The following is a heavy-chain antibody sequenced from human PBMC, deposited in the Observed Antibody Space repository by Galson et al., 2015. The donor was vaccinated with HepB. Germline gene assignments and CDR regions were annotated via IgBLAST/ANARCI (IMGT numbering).Heavy chain of an antibody. CDR3: VRSPVQTTGSPLLY. Sequence: SVKVSCKASGYTFTSYGISWVRQAPGQGLEWMGWIDAYSGNTNYAQKLQDRVTMTTDTSTTTAYMELRSLRSDDTAVYYCVRSPVQTTGSPLLYWGQGTLVTVSS. J-gene: IGHJ4*02. CDR1: GYTFTSYG. D-gene: IGHD1-26*01. CDR2: IDAYSGNT. V-gene: IGHV1-18*01.